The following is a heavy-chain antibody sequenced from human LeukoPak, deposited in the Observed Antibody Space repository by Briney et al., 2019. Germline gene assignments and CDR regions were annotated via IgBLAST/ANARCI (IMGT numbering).Heavy chain of an antibody. J-gene: IGHJ4*02. CDR1: GGSFSGYY. Sequence: SETLSLTCAVYGGSFSGYYWSWIRQPPGEGLEWIGEINHSGSTNYNPSLKSRVTISVDTSKNQFSLKLSSVTAADTAVYYCARGRFQDYWGQGTLVTVSS. CDR2: INHSGST. V-gene: IGHV4-34*01. CDR3: ARGRFQDY.